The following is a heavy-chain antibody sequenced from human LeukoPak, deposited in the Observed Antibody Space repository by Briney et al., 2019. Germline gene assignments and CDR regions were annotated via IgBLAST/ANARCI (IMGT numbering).Heavy chain of an antibody. CDR1: GFTFSSYA. J-gene: IGHJ4*02. Sequence: GGSLRFSCATSGFTFSSYARSWVRQAPGKGLEWVSAISGSGGNTYYADSVKGRFTISRDNSKNTLYLQMNSLRAEDTAVYYCAKDFYSSSHYYLDYWGQGTLVTVSS. V-gene: IGHV3-23*01. D-gene: IGHD6-13*01. CDR3: AKDFYSSSHYYLDY. CDR2: ISGSGGNT.